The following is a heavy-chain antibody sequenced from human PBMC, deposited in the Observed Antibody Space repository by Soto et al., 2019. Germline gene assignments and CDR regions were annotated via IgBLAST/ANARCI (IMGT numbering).Heavy chain of an antibody. V-gene: IGHV3-7*01. CDR1: GFTYSYYW. D-gene: IGHD2-2*01. CDR3: ARSRGYQPFDY. Sequence: GGSLRLSCVASGFTYSYYWMSWVRQAPGKGLEWVANIKQDGSEKYYVDSVKGRFTISRDNAKNSLYLQMNSLRAEDTAVYYCARSRGYQPFDYWGKGTLATVSS. J-gene: IGHJ4*02. CDR2: IKQDGSEK.